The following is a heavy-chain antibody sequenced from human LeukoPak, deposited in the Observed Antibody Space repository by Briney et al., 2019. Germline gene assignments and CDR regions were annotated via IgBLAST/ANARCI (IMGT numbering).Heavy chain of an antibody. D-gene: IGHD6-13*01. Sequence: GGSLRLSCAAPGFTFSNAWMSWVRQAPGKGLEWVGRIKSKTDGGTPDYAAPVKGRFTTSRDDSKNTLYLQMNSLKTEDTAVYYCTGVSRSSWYDYWGQGTLVTVSS. V-gene: IGHV3-15*01. J-gene: IGHJ4*02. CDR3: TGVSRSSWYDY. CDR2: IKSKTDGGTP. CDR1: GFTFSNAW.